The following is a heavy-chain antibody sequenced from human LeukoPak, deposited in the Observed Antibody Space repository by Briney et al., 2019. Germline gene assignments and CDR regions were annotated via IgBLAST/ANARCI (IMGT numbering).Heavy chain of an antibody. V-gene: IGHV1-69*05. CDR3: ARGERRNSSSWDTSSVDY. CDR1: GGTFSSYA. J-gene: IGHJ4*02. D-gene: IGHD6-13*01. CDR2: IIPIFGTA. Sequence: AASVKVSCKASGGTFSSYANSWVRQAPGQGLEWMGGIIPIFGTANYAQKFQGRVTITTDESTSTAYMELSSLRSEDTAVYYCARGERRNSSSWDTSSVDYWGQGTLVTVSS.